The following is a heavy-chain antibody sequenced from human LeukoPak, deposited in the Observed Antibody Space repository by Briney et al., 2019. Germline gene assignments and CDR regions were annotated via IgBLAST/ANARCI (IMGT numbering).Heavy chain of an antibody. Sequence: PSETLSLTCTVSGESISGFYWTWIRQPPGKRLEWIGYIYYSGSTNYNPSLKSRVTISVDTSKNQFSLKLSSVTAADTAVYYCARGVVIAPQTFDYWGQGTLVTVSS. J-gene: IGHJ4*02. CDR1: GESISGFY. D-gene: IGHD2-21*01. V-gene: IGHV4-59*01. CDR2: IYYSGST. CDR3: ARGVVIAPQTFDY.